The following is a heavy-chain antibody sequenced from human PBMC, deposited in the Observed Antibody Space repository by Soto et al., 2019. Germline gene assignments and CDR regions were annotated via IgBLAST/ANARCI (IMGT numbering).Heavy chain of an antibody. Sequence: EVQLVESGGGLVQPGGSLRLSCAASGFTFSSYWMSWVRQAPGKGLEWVANIKQDGSEKYYVDSVKGRFTISRDNAKNSLYLQMNSLRAEDTAVYYCARASYSSSSGGTFGYWGQGTLVTVSS. CDR3: ARASYSSSSGGTFGY. CDR1: GFTFSSYW. V-gene: IGHV3-7*01. D-gene: IGHD6-6*01. CDR2: IKQDGSEK. J-gene: IGHJ4*02.